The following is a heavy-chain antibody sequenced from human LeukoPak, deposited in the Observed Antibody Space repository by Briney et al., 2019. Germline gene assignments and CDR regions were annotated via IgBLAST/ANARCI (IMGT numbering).Heavy chain of an antibody. J-gene: IGHJ4*02. CDR3: ARALWSGRSWYGICY. D-gene: IGHD6-13*01. Sequence: ASVKVSCKASGYTFTSYYMHWVRQAPGQGLEWMGLINPTGGSTGYAQKFQGRVTMTRDMSTSTVYMELSSLRSEDTAVYYCARALWSGRSWYGICYWGQGTLVTVSS. CDR2: INPTGGST. CDR1: GYTFTSYY. V-gene: IGHV1-46*01.